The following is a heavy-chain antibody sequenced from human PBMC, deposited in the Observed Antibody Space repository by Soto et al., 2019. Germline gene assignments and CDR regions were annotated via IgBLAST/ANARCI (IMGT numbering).Heavy chain of an antibody. Sequence: SETLSLTCSVSGDSISNSRFYWAWIRQPPGEGLEWIGSIYHTGNAYYNPSLKSRVTIFVDTSKNQFSLKLTSVTAADTALYYCARDYFDSSDYTTNWFDPWGQGSLVT. V-gene: IGHV4-39*01. CDR2: IYHTGNA. J-gene: IGHJ5*02. D-gene: IGHD3-22*01. CDR1: GDSISNSRFY. CDR3: ARDYFDSSDYTTNWFDP.